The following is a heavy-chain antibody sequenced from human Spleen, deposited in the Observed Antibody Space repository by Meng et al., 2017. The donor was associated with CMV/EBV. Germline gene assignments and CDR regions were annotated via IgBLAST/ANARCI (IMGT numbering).Heavy chain of an antibody. CDR1: GFTFSKYN. CDR2: IDSTSNHI. D-gene: IGHD2-2*01. Sequence: GESLKISCKDSGFTFSKYNMNWVRQAPGKGLEWVSSIDSTSNHIYYADSVKGRFTISRDNAKSSLYLQMNSLRAEDTAVYYCARDHNIVLVSVAVLEGNGNWFGPWGQGTLVTVSS. J-gene: IGHJ5*02. V-gene: IGHV3-21*01. CDR3: ARDHNIVLVSVAVLEGNGNWFGP.